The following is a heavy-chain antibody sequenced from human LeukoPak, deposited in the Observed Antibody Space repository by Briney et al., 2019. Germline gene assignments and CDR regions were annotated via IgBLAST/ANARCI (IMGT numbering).Heavy chain of an antibody. Sequence: PGRPLRLSCAASGFTVSSNYMSWVRQAPGRGLEWVSVIYSGGSTYYADSVKGRFTISRDNSKNTLYLQMNSLRAEDTAVYYCASGPTTVTTINDYWGQGTLVTVSS. V-gene: IGHV3-53*01. CDR2: IYSGGST. CDR3: ASGPTTVTTINDY. CDR1: GFTVSSNY. D-gene: IGHD4-17*01. J-gene: IGHJ4*02.